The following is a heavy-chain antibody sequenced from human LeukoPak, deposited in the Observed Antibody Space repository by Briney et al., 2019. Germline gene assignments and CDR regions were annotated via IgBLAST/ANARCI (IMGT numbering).Heavy chain of an antibody. D-gene: IGHD4-23*01. J-gene: IGHJ4*02. V-gene: IGHV3-23*01. CDR1: GFTFSIYA. CDR2: ISDSGDST. Sequence: GGSLRLSCAASGFTFSIYAMSWVRQAPGKGLEWVSAISDSGDSTYYADSVKGRFTISRDNSKNTLYLQMNSLRAEDTAVYYCAKCPLQPVVTQFDYWGQGTLVTVSS. CDR3: AKCPLQPVVTQFDY.